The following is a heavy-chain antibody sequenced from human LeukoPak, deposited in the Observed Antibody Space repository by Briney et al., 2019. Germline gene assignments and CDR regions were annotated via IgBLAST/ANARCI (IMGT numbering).Heavy chain of an antibody. CDR2: IYPGASDT. CDR3: ARDMAAAGTDVFDY. D-gene: IGHD6-13*01. CDR1: GYSFTSSW. Sequence: GESLKISCKGSGYSFTSSWIGWVRQMPGKGLEWMGIIYPGASDTRYSPSFQGQVTISVGKSTTTAYLQWSSLKASDTAMYYCARDMAAAGTDVFDYWGQGTLVTVSS. J-gene: IGHJ4*02. V-gene: IGHV5-51*01.